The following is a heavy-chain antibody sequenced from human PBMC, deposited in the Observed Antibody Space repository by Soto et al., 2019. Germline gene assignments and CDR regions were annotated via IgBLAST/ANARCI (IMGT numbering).Heavy chain of an antibody. Sequence: QVQLVESGGGVVQPGRSLRLSCAASGFTFSSYGMHWVRQAPGKGLEWVAVIWYDGSNKYYADSVKGRFTISRDNSKNTLYLQMNSLRAEDTAVYYCARGNSGYDWADSWGQGTLVTVSS. D-gene: IGHD5-12*01. J-gene: IGHJ4*02. CDR2: IWYDGSNK. CDR3: ARGNSGYDWADS. CDR1: GFTFSSYG. V-gene: IGHV3-33*01.